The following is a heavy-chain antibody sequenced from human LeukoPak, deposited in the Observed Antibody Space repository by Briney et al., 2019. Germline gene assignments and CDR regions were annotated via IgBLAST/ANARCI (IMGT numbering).Heavy chain of an antibody. CDR2: IIPIFGTA. Sequence: ASVKVSCKASGGTFSSYAISWVRQAPGQGLEWMGGIIPIFGTANYAQKFQGRVTITADESTSTAYMELRSLRSDDTAVYYCARHHCSGWPLDAFDIWGQGTMVTVSS. V-gene: IGHV1-69*13. CDR3: ARHHCSGWPLDAFDI. CDR1: GGTFSSYA. J-gene: IGHJ3*02. D-gene: IGHD6-19*01.